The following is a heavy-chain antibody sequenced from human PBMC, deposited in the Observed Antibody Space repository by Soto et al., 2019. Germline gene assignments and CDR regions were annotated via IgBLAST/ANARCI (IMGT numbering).Heavy chain of an antibody. CDR3: ARGRYCLTGRCFPNWFDS. CDR1: GDSISAVDYF. CDR2: IYKSATT. Sequence: SETLSLTCSVSGDSISAVDYFWAWIRQPPGQALEYIGYIYKSATTYYNPSFESRVAISLDTSKSQFSLNVTSVTAADTAVYFCARGRYCLTGRCFPNWFDSWGQGTLVTVSS. V-gene: IGHV4-30-4*01. J-gene: IGHJ5*01. D-gene: IGHD2-15*01.